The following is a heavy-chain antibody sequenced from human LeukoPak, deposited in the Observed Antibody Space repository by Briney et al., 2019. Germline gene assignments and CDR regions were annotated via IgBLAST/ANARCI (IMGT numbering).Heavy chain of an antibody. Sequence: GGSLRLSCAASGFTFSSYSMNWVRQAPGKGLEWVSSISSSSSYIYYADSLKGRFTISRDNAKKSVYLQMNSLRAEDTAVYYCARDKAVARGISYYMDVWGKGTTVTVSS. J-gene: IGHJ6*03. CDR2: ISSSSSYI. D-gene: IGHD6-19*01. V-gene: IGHV3-21*01. CDR1: GFTFSSYS. CDR3: ARDKAVARGISYYMDV.